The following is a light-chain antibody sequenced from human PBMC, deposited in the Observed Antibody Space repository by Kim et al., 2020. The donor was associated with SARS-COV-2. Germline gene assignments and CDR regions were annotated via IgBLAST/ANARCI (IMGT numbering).Light chain of an antibody. J-gene: IGKJ1*01. CDR1: QSVSSN. CDR3: QQYNTWPPT. CDR2: GAS. Sequence: EIVMTQYPATLSVSPGERATLSCRASQSVSSNLAWYQQKPGQAPRLLIYGASTRATGIPARFSGSGSGTEFTLTISSLQSEDFAVYYCQQYNTWPPTFGQGTKVDIK. V-gene: IGKV3-15*01.